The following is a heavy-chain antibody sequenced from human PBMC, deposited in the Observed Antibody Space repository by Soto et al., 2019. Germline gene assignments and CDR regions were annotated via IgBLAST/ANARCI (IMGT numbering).Heavy chain of an antibody. CDR3: ARVPGVVVPAAMNYYYGMDV. Sequence: SQTLSLTCAISGDSVSSNSAAWNWIRQSPSRGLEWLGRTYYRSKWYNDYAVSVKSRITINPDTSKNHFSLQLNSVTPEDTAVYYCARVPGVVVPAAMNYYYGMDVWGQGTTVTVSS. V-gene: IGHV6-1*01. J-gene: IGHJ6*02. CDR2: TYYRSKWYN. D-gene: IGHD2-2*01. CDR1: GDSVSSNSAA.